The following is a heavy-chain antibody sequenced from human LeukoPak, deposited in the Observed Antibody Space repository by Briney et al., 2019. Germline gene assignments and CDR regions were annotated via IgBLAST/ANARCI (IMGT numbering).Heavy chain of an antibody. CDR2: ISYDGSNK. CDR1: GFTLSSYS. V-gene: IGHV3-30*18. Sequence: PGGSLRLSCEASGFTLSSYSMNWVRQAPGKGLEWVAVISYDGSNKYYADSVKGRFTISRDNSKNTLYLQMNSLRAEDTAVYYCAKQLDDFWSGYYQLFDYWGQGTLVTVSS. J-gene: IGHJ4*02. CDR3: AKQLDDFWSGYYQLFDY. D-gene: IGHD3-3*01.